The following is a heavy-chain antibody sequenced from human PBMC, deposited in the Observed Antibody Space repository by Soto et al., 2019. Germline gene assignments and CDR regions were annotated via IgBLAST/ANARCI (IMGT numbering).Heavy chain of an antibody. CDR3: ARDGHHIAWPDYPYTLFDH. Sequence: ASVKVSCKAFRYTFTSYGMHWVRQAPGQRLEWMGWIHAGKGDTKHSQQFQGRVTLTTDTSASTAYMELSSLRPEDTAVYYCARDGHHIAWPDYPYTLFDHWGQETLVTVSS. V-gene: IGHV1-3*01. CDR2: IHAGKGDT. D-gene: IGHD3-16*01. CDR1: RYTFTSYG. J-gene: IGHJ4*02.